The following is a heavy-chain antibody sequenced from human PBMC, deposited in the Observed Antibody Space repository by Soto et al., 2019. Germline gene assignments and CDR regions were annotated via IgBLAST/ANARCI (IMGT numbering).Heavy chain of an antibody. J-gene: IGHJ4*02. CDR2: IIPIXGIA. CDR3: ARDLGGWPDY. Sequence: SVKVSCKASGGTFSRYTISWVRQAPGQGIEWMGXIIPIXGIANYAQKFXXRVTITKXTSARKAYMELSSLRSEDTAVYYCARDLGGWPDYWGQGTLVTVYS. CDR1: GGTFSRYT. D-gene: IGHD2-15*01. V-gene: IGHV1-69*04.